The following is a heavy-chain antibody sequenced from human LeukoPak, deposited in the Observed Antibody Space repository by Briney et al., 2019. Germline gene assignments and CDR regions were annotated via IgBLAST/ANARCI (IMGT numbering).Heavy chain of an antibody. Sequence: SETLSLTCTVSGGSISSSGYYWGWSRQPPGRGLDWIGNIFNSGSTYYTPSLKSRLTISVDTPKNQFSLKLSSVTAADTAVYYCARLLLWFGELLNWFDPWGQGTLVTVSS. V-gene: IGHV4-39*01. J-gene: IGHJ5*02. CDR3: ARLLLWFGELLNWFDP. CDR1: GGSISSSGYY. D-gene: IGHD3-10*01. CDR2: IFNSGST.